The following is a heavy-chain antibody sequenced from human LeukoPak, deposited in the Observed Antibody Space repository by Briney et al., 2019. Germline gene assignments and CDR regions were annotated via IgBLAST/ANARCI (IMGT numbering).Heavy chain of an antibody. Sequence: ASVKVSCKASGGTFSSYTISWVRQAPGQGLEWMGRIIPILGIANYAQKFQGRVTITADKSTSTAYMELSSLRSEDTAVYYCARDLEVVVPAAIPAYYYYYMDVWGKKTTDTVSS. D-gene: IGHD2-2*02. CDR1: GGTFSSYT. V-gene: IGHV1-69*04. CDR3: ARDLEVVVPAAIPAYYYYYMDV. CDR2: IIPILGIA. J-gene: IGHJ6*03.